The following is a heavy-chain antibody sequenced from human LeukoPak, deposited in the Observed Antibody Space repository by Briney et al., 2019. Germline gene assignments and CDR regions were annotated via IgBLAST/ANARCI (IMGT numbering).Heavy chain of an antibody. CDR2: IKRKTDGGTT. Sequence: KPGGSLRLSCAASGFIFSDAWMSWVRQAPGKGLEWVGRIKRKTDGGTTDYAAPVKGRIIISRDDSKNMVYLQINSLKTEDTAIYYCTTDYVEHTHWGQGTLVTVSS. D-gene: IGHD3-16*01. J-gene: IGHJ4*02. V-gene: IGHV3-15*01. CDR3: TTDYVEHTH. CDR1: GFIFSDAW.